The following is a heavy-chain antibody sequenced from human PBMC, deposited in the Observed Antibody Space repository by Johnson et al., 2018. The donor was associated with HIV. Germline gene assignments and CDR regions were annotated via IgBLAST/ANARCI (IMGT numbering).Heavy chain of an antibody. V-gene: IGHV3-7*02. Sequence: VQPVESGGGVVQPGGSLRLSCGVPDFTYSNSCLRWVRQAPGPGLEWAANRSQDGSETHYVASVKGRFTISRDNAKNSLYLQMNSLRAEDSAAYYCARGGGAYCGGDCLRTFDIWGQGTMVTVSS. CDR2: RSQDGSET. CDR1: DFTYSNSC. J-gene: IGHJ3*02. CDR3: ARGGGAYCGGDCLRTFDI. D-gene: IGHD2-21*02.